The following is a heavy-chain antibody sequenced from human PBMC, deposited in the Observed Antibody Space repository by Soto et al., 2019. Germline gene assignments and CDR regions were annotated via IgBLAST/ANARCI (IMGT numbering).Heavy chain of an antibody. Sequence: GGSLRLSCAASGFTFDDYGMSWVRQAPGKGLEWVSGINWNGGSTGYADSVKGRFTISRDNAKNSLYLQMNSLRAEDTAVYHCARDSGITGTTGEDAFDIWGQGTMVTVSS. CDR2: INWNGGST. CDR1: GFTFDDYG. V-gene: IGHV3-20*01. D-gene: IGHD1-20*01. J-gene: IGHJ3*02. CDR3: ARDSGITGTTGEDAFDI.